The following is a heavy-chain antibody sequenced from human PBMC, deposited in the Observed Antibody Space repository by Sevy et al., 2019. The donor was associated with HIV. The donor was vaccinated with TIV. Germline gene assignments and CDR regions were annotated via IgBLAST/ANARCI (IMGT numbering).Heavy chain of an antibody. V-gene: IGHV3-9*01. CDR2: ISWNSGAI. CDR3: GRAQGFCVVVRCYGGSVNAFDM. D-gene: IGHD3-3*01. Sequence: GGSLRLSCAASGFTFSDYAMHWVRQVPGKGLEWVSGISWNSGAIGYADSVKGRLAISRDNAKNSLYLQMNSLRVEDTGLYYCGRAQGFCVVVRCYGGSVNAFDMWGQGTMVTVSS. CDR1: GFTFSDYA. J-gene: IGHJ3*02.